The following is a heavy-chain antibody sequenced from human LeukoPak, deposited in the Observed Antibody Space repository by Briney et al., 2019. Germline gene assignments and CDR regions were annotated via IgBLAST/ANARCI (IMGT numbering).Heavy chain of an antibody. CDR2: ITYASSYT. D-gene: IGHD3-10*01. V-gene: IGHV3-21*01. CDR1: GFSFSNYS. CDR3: ARESVRAYNWFDP. J-gene: IGHJ5*02. Sequence: GGSLRLSCVASGFSFSNYSVNWVRQAPGKGPEWVSSITYASSYTYYADFVKGRFTISRDNAKNSLYLQMNSLSAEDTAVYYCARESVRAYNWFDPWGQGILVTVSS.